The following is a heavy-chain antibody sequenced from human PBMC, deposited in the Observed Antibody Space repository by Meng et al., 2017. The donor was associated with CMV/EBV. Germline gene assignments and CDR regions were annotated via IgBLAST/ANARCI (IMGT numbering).Heavy chain of an antibody. D-gene: IGHD2-8*01. J-gene: IGHJ5*02. V-gene: IGHV1-18*01. Sequence: AGYTFTSYGISWVRQAPGQGLEWMGWISAYNGNTNYAQKLQGRVTMTTDTSTSTAYMELRSLRSDDTAVYYCARDIVLMVYASWFDPWGQGTLVTVSS. CDR2: ISAYNGNT. CDR1: GYTFTSYG. CDR3: ARDIVLMVYASWFDP.